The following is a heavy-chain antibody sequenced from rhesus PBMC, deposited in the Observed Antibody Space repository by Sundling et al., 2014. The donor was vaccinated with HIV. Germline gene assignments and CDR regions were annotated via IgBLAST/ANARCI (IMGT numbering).Heavy chain of an antibody. V-gene: IGHV2-95*01. CDR3: ARAPYSSDWSINAFNF. D-gene: IGHD6-37*01. CDR2: IYWNDRK. CDR1: GFSISTSGIG. Sequence: QVTLKESGPALVKPTQTLTLTCNISGFSISTSGIGVGWIRQPPGKALEWLANIYWNDRKYYTTSLKNSLSISKDASKNQVVLTVTDMDPMDTGTYYCARAPYSSDWSINAFNFWGQGVVVTVSS. J-gene: IGHJ6*01.